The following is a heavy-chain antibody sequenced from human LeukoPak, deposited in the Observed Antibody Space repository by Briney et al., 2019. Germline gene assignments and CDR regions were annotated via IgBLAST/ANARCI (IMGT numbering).Heavy chain of an antibody. CDR2: ISYDGSNK. D-gene: IGHD3-22*01. J-gene: IGHJ4*02. Sequence: GGSLRLSCAASGFTFSSYAMHWVRQAPGKGLEWAAVISYDGSNKYYADSVKGRFTISRDNSKNTLYLQMNSLRAEDTAVYYCAREDYDSSGYLDYWGQGTLVTVSS. V-gene: IGHV3-30*01. CDR3: AREDYDSSGYLDY. CDR1: GFTFSSYA.